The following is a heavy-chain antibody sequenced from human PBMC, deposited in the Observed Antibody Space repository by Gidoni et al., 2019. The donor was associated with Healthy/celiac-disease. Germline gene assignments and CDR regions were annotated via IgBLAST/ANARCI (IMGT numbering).Heavy chain of an antibody. Sequence: QVQMVQSGAEVKKPGASRKVSCKASGYNFTGYYIHGVRQAPGHGLECMGWINPNSGGTNYAHKFQGRVTLTRDTSLSTAYMELSRLRSDDTAVYYRARVPPPARYSSGWFPWFDPWGQGTLVTVSS. CDR3: ARVPPPARYSSGWFPWFDP. CDR1: GYNFTGYY. V-gene: IGHV1-2*07. J-gene: IGHJ5*02. D-gene: IGHD6-19*01. CDR2: INPNSGGT.